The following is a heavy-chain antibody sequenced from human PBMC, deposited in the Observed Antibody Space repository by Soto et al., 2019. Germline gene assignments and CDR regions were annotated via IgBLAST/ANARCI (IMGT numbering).Heavy chain of an antibody. CDR2: ISTYNGKT. Sequence: QVQLVQSGAEVKKPGASVKVSCKTSGYTFSTYPISWVRQAPGQGLEWVGWISTYNGKTNYGQKFQGRVTITTDTSTSTAYMDLRNLRSDDTAVYYCARDRVEAALGTFDQWGHGNPGHRLL. J-gene: IGHJ4*02. V-gene: IGHV1-18*01. D-gene: IGHD6-13*01. CDR1: GYTFSTYP. CDR3: ARDRVEAALGTFDQ.